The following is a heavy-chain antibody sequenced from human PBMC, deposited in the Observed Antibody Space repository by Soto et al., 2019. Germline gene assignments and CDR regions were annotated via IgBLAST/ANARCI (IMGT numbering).Heavy chain of an antibody. CDR2: ISYDGSNK. V-gene: IGHV3-30*03. D-gene: IGHD6-13*01. CDR1: GFTFSSYG. J-gene: IGHJ3*02. Sequence: VQLVESGGGVVQPGRSLRLSCAASGFTFSSYGMHWVRQAPGKGLEWVAVISYDGSNKYYADSVKGRFTISRDNSKNTLYLQMNSLRAEDTAVYYCELGVRAAAGSDAFDIWGQGTMVTVSS. CDR3: ELGVRAAAGSDAFDI.